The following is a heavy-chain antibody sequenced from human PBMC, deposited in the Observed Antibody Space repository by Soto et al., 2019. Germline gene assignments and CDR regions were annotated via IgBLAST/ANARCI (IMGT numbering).Heavy chain of an antibody. D-gene: IGHD1-26*01. J-gene: IGHJ4*02. V-gene: IGHV4-34*01. Sequence: LSLTCAVYGGSLSGYYWSWIRQPPGKALEWIGEINHSGNTNYNPSLKSRVTISVDTSKNQLFLNLTSVTAADTAMYYCARHHVRGRTIAGAAEFWGQGTLVTVSS. CDR3: ARHHVRGRTIAGAAEF. CDR1: GGSLSGYY. CDR2: INHSGNT.